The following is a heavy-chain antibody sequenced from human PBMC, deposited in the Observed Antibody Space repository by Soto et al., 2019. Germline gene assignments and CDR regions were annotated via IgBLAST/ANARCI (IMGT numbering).Heavy chain of an antibody. Sequence: EVQLVESGGGLVQPGGSLRLSCAASGFTFSDHYMDWVRQAPGKGLEWVGRTRNKANSYTTEYAASVKGRFTISRDDSQNSLYLQMHSLKTEDTAVYYCASRIYYCLDVCGQGTTVTVSS. D-gene: IGHD2-15*01. V-gene: IGHV3-72*01. J-gene: IGHJ6*02. CDR1: GFTFSDHY. CDR2: TRNKANSYTT. CDR3: ASRIYYCLDV.